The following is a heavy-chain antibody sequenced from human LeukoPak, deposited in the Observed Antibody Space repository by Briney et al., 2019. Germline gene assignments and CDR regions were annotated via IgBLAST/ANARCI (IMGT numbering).Heavy chain of an antibody. CDR3: ARGRGNFDY. CDR1: GGSISSYY. J-gene: IGHJ4*02. Sequence: KPSETLSLTCTVSGGSISSYYWSWIRQPPGKGLEWIGNVYFSGNTNYSPSLTNYNPSLKSRVTISGDTSKNQFSLKLTSVTAADTAVYYCARGRGNFDYWGQGTLVTVSS. V-gene: IGHV4-59*01. D-gene: IGHD2-15*01. CDR2: VYFSGNTNYSPSLT.